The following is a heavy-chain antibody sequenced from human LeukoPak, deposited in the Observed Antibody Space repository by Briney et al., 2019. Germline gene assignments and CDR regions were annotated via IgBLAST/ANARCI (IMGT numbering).Heavy chain of an antibody. CDR1: GFTFSSYA. J-gene: IGHJ4*02. Sequence: PGGSLRLSCAASGFTFSSYAMSWVRQAPGKGLEWVSAISGSSVSTYYADSVKGRFTISRDNSKNTLYLQMNSLRAEDTAVYYCAKSPYDSSGYYMDYWGQGTLVTVSS. CDR3: AKSPYDSSGYYMDY. D-gene: IGHD3-22*01. V-gene: IGHV3-23*01. CDR2: ISGSSVST.